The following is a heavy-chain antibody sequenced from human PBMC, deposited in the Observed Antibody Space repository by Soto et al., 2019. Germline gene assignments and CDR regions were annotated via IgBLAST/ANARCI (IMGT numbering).Heavy chain of an antibody. V-gene: IGHV3-33*01. J-gene: IGHJ4*02. D-gene: IGHD2-8*01. Sequence: SLRLSCAASGFTFSSYGMHWVRQAPGKGLEWVAVIWYDGSNKYYADSVKGRFTISRDNSKNTLYLQMNSLRAEDTAVYYCARSSDKYCTNGVCYTIDYWGQGTLVTVSS. CDR2: IWYDGSNK. CDR3: ARSSDKYCTNGVCYTIDY. CDR1: GFTFSSYG.